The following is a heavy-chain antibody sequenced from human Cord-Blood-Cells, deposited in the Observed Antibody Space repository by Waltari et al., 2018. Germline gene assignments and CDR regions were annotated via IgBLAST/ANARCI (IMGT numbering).Heavy chain of an antibody. CDR2: INRDGSSP. Sequence: EVQLVESGGGLVQPGGSLRLSCAASGFTLSSYWMHWVRQAPGKGLVWVSRINRDGSSPSYADSVKGRFTISRDNAKNTLYLQMNSLRAEDTSVCYCARVAAAGPDYWGQGTLVTVSS. D-gene: IGHD6-13*01. J-gene: IGHJ4*02. V-gene: IGHV3-74*01. CDR1: GFTLSSYW. CDR3: ARVAAAGPDY.